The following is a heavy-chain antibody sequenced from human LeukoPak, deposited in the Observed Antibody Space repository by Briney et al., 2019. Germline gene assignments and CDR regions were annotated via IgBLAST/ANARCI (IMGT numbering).Heavy chain of an antibody. Sequence: GGSLRLSCAASGFTFSSYAMSWVRQAPGKGLEWVSAISGSGGSTYYADSVKGRFTISRDNSKNTLYLQMNSLRAEDTAVYYCAKDQYYYDSSGYMERAFDIWGQGTMVTVSS. CDR2: ISGSGGST. CDR1: GFTFSSYA. D-gene: IGHD3-22*01. J-gene: IGHJ3*02. CDR3: AKDQYYYDSSGYMERAFDI. V-gene: IGHV3-23*01.